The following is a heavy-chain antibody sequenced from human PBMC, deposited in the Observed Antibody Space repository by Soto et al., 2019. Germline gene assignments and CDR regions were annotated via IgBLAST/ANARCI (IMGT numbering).Heavy chain of an antibody. J-gene: IGHJ5*02. CDR2: IYPDDSQI. CDR1: GSAFFGHW. D-gene: IGHD3-16*01. Sequence: PGESLKISCQGSGSAFFGHWIGWVRQMSGKGLEWMGIIYPDDSQIRYSPSFQGQVTLSADKSINTAYLQWSSLKASDSGMYYCARFGGPALSHSWFDARGQGTLVTVSS. CDR3: ARFGGPALSHSWFDA. V-gene: IGHV5-51*01.